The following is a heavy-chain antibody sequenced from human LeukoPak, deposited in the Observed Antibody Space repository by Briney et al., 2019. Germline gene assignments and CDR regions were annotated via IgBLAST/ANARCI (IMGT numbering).Heavy chain of an antibody. Sequence: GGSLRLSCAASGFTFSSYWMSWVRQAPGRGLEWVANIKQDGSGKYYVDSVKGRFTISRDNAKNSLYLQMNSLRAEDTAVYYCAREIEGYYGSGSYPWGQGTLVTVSS. V-gene: IGHV3-7*01. CDR2: IKQDGSGK. D-gene: IGHD3-10*01. J-gene: IGHJ5*02. CDR1: GFTFSSYW. CDR3: AREIEGYYGSGSYP.